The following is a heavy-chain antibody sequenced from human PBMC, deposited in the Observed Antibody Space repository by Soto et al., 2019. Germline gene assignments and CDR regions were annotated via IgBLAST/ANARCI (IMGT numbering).Heavy chain of an antibody. D-gene: IGHD6-13*01. Sequence: EVQLVESGGGLVQPGGSLRLSCAASGFTFSSYEMNWVRQAPGKGLEWVSYISSSGSTIYYADSVKGRFTISRDNAKNSLYLQMNSLRAEDTAVYYCARAAAGTYPDYWGQGTLVTVSS. J-gene: IGHJ4*02. CDR3: ARAAAGTYPDY. CDR2: ISSSGSTI. V-gene: IGHV3-48*03. CDR1: GFTFSSYE.